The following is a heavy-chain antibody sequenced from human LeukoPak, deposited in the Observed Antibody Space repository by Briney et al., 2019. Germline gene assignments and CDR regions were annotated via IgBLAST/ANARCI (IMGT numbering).Heavy chain of an antibody. V-gene: IGHV3-23*01. CDR3: AKVHIQQLPPNYFDY. CDR1: GFTFSSYT. CDR2: ISGSGGST. D-gene: IGHD6-13*01. Sequence: GGSLRLSCAASGFTFSSYTMSWVRQAPGKGLEWVSAISGSGGSTYYADSVKGRFTISRDNSKNTLYLQMNSLRAEDTAVYYCAKVHIQQLPPNYFDYWGQGTLVTVSS. J-gene: IGHJ4*02.